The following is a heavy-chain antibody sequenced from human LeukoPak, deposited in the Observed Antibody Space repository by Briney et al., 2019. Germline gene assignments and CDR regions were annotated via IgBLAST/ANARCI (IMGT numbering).Heavy chain of an antibody. CDR2: IHDRGST. J-gene: IGHJ4*02. V-gene: IGHV4-59*08. CDR1: GGSISSYY. CDR3: ARRVPSGFVDS. Sequence: PSEALSLTCTVSGGSISSYYWIWIRQPPGKGLEWIGYIHDRGSTNYNPSLRSRATISVDTSKKQFSLRLSSVTAADTAMYYCARRVPSGFVDSWGQGTLVTLS. D-gene: IGHD5-12*01.